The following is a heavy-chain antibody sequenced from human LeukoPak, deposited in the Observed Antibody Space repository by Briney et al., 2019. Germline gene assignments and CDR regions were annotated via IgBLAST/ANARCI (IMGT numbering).Heavy chain of an antibody. Sequence: ASVKVSCKASGYTFTAYYIHWVRQAPGQGLEWMGRINPKNGDTNYAQKFQDRVTMTRDTSISIVYMELSRLRSDDTAVYYCARAGSSTWYNWFDPWGQGTLVTVSS. CDR1: GYTFTAYY. CDR3: ARAGSSTWYNWFDP. J-gene: IGHJ5*02. V-gene: IGHV1-2*06. CDR2: INPKNGDT. D-gene: IGHD6-13*01.